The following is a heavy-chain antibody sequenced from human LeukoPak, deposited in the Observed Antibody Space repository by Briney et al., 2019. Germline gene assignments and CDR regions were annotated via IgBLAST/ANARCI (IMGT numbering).Heavy chain of an antibody. Sequence: PSETLSLTCTVSGDSFSNGNYYWSWIRQPPGKGLEWIGYIYYSGSTNYNPSLKSRVTISVDTSKNQFSLKLSSVTAADTAVYYCARSPMVRGDRAFDIWGQGTMVTVSS. CDR3: ARSPMVRGDRAFDI. CDR2: IYYSGST. CDR1: GDSFSNGNYY. V-gene: IGHV4-61*01. J-gene: IGHJ3*02. D-gene: IGHD3-10*01.